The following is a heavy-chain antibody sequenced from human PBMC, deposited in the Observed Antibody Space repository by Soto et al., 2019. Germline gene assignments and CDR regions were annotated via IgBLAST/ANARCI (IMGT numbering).Heavy chain of an antibody. V-gene: IGHV4-39*07. CDR1: GGSISSSNYY. J-gene: IGHJ6*02. CDR3: ARETMVRGVIIKMDV. CDR2: IFYSGNT. D-gene: IGHD3-10*01. Sequence: SETLSLTCTVSGGSISSSNYYWGWIRQPPGKGLEWIGSIFYSGNTYHNPALKSRVTISVDTSKNQFSLKLSSVTAADTAVYYCARETMVRGVIIKMDVWGQGTTVTVSS.